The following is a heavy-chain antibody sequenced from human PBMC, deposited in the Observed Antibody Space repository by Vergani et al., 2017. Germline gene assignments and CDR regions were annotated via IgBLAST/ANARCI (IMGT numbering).Heavy chain of an antibody. CDR2: ISAYNGNT. D-gene: IGHD2-2*02. CDR1: GYTFTSYG. CDR3: ARVXIVVVPAAIGYYYYMDV. Sequence: QVQLVQSGAEVKKPGASVKVSCKASGYTFTSYGISWVRQAPGQGLEWMGWISAYNGNTKYAQKLQGRVTMTTDTSTSTAYMELRSLRSDDTAVYYCARVXIVVVPAAIGYYYYMDVWGKGTTVTVSS. V-gene: IGHV1-18*01. J-gene: IGHJ6*03.